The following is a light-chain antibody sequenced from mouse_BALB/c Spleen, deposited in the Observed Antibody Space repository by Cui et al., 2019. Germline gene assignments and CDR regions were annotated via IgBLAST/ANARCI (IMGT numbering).Light chain of an antibody. CDR2: AAT. CDR1: ENIYSN. V-gene: IGKV12-46*01. J-gene: IGKJ1*01. Sequence: DIPMTQSPASLSVSVGATVTITCRASENIYSNLAWYQQKQGKSPQLLVYAATNLAGGVPSRFSGSGSGTQYSIKINSLQSEDFGSYYCKHFWGTPTFGGGTKLEIK. CDR3: KHFWGTPT.